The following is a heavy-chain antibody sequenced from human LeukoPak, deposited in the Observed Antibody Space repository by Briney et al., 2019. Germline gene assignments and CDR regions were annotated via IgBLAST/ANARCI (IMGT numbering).Heavy chain of an antibody. CDR2: IYHSGNT. CDR1: GDSISTSNSY. Sequence: SSETLSLTCTVSGDSISTSNSYWGWIRQPPGKGLEWIGSIYHSGNTYYNASLKSRVTISVDTSKNQFSLKLTSVTAADTAVYYCARGSSVWFGELLSYYWGQGTLVTVSS. CDR3: ARGSSVWFGELLSYY. J-gene: IGHJ4*02. V-gene: IGHV4-39*01. D-gene: IGHD3-10*01.